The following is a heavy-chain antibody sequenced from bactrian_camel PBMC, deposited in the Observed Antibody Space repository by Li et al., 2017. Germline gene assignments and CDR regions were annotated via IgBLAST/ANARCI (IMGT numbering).Heavy chain of an antibody. CDR1: GFNIGMYS. CDR3: AADLYYSTWALDEASYQY. D-gene: IGHD2*01. J-gene: IGHJ4*01. V-gene: IGHV3S55*01. Sequence: QLVESGGGSVQAGGSLRLSCAASGFNIGMYSMARFRQAPGKEREGVATGRADYADSVKGRFTISRDNGKNTLYLQMNSLKPEDTAMYYCAADLYYSTWALDEASYQYWGQGTQVTVS. CDR2: GRA.